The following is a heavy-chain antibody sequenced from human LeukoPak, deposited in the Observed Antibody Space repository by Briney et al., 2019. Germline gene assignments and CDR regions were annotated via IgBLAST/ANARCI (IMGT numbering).Heavy chain of an antibody. V-gene: IGHV4-34*01. D-gene: IGHD2-2*01. J-gene: IGHJ6*03. Sequence: SETLSLTCAVYGGSFSGYYWSWIRQPPGKGLEWIGEINHSGSTNYNPSLKSRVTISVDTSKNQFSLKLSSVTAADTAVYYCARHRSGSCSSTSCYYYYYMDVWGKGTTVTISS. CDR3: ARHRSGSCSSTSCYYYYYMDV. CDR1: GGSFSGYY. CDR2: INHSGST.